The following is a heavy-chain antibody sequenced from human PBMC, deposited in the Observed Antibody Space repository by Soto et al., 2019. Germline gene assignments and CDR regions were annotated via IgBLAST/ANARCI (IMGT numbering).Heavy chain of an antibody. CDR1: GFTFSSYA. V-gene: IGHV3-30-3*01. Sequence: GGSLRLSCAASGFTFSSYAMHWVRQAPGKGLEWVAVISYDGSNKYYADSAKGRFTISRDNSKNTLYLQMNSLGAEDTAVYYCARNYNISGWYRFDYWGQGTLVTVSS. CDR2: ISYDGSNK. J-gene: IGHJ4*02. D-gene: IGHD6-19*01. CDR3: ARNYNISGWYRFDY.